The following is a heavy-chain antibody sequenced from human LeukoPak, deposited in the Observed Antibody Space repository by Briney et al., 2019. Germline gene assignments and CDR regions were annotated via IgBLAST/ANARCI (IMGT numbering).Heavy chain of an antibody. D-gene: IGHD6-13*01. CDR2: ISSSSSYI. CDR3: ARLAAAGTSGY. J-gene: IGHJ4*02. Sequence: SLRLSXXXSGXXFSSYSMNWVRQAPGKGLEWVSSISSSSSYIYYADSVKGRFTISRDNAKNSLYLQMNSLRAEDTAVYYCARLAAAGTSGYWGQGTLVTVSS. CDR1: GXXFSSYS. V-gene: IGHV3-21*01.